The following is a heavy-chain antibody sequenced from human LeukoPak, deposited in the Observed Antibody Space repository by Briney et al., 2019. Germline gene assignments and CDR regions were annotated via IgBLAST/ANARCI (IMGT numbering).Heavy chain of an antibody. Sequence: GGSLRLSCAGSGFTFSNYSINWVRQAPGKGLEWVSSISPSSHYIYYADSVRGRFTISRDNARNSLYLQMNSLRGEDTAVYHCVRGGPSTWFWGQGTLVTVSS. CDR1: GFTFSNYS. CDR3: VRGGPSTWF. D-gene: IGHD3-22*01. CDR2: ISPSSHYI. V-gene: IGHV3-21*01. J-gene: IGHJ4*02.